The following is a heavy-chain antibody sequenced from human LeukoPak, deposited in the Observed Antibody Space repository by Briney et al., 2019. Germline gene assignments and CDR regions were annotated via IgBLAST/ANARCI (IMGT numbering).Heavy chain of an antibody. Sequence: PVASVKVSCKASGYTFTSYAMHWVRQAPGQRLEWMGWINAGNGNTKYSQKFQGRVTITRDTSASTAYMELSSLRSEDTAVYYCARALYYYGSGSYYNSYFDYWGQGTLVTVSS. CDR3: ARALYYYGSGSYYNSYFDY. D-gene: IGHD3-10*01. CDR1: GYTFTSYA. CDR2: INAGNGNT. V-gene: IGHV1-3*01. J-gene: IGHJ4*02.